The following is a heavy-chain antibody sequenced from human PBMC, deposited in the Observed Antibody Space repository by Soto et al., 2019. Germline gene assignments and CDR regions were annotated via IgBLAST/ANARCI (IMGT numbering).Heavy chain of an antibody. CDR1: GGTFRSYA. CDR3: ARVGLHCSDSSCTLRDYYYGMDV. J-gene: IGHJ6*02. V-gene: IGHV1-69*14. Sequence: QIQLVQSGAEVKKPGSSVTVSCSVSGGTFRSYAITWVRQTPGQGLEWMGGIIPVFSTTHYAQKCQGRVPITADKSTTTAYLQLNRLKSEDTAVYYCARVGLHCSDSSCTLRDYYYGMDVWGQGTTVTVSS. CDR2: IIPVFSTT. D-gene: IGHD3-22*01.